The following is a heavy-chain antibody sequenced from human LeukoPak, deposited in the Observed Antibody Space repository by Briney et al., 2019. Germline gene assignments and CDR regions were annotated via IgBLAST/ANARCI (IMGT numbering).Heavy chain of an antibody. V-gene: IGHV3-11*04. D-gene: IGHD6-19*01. CDR2: ISSSGSTI. CDR1: GFTFSDYY. Sequence: GGSLRLSCAASGFTFSDYYMGWIRQAPGKGLEWVSYISSSGSTIYYADSVKGRFTISRDNAKNSLYLQMNSLRAEDTAVYYCARSSYPYYFDYWGQGTLVTVSS. CDR3: ARSSYPYYFDY. J-gene: IGHJ4*02.